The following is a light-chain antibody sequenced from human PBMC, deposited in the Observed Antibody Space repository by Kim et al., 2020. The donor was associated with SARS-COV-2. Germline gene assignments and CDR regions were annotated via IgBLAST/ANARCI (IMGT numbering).Light chain of an antibody. J-gene: IGLJ1*01. CDR1: SRDVGSYDR. V-gene: IGLV2-18*02. CDR2: EVS. CDR3: TSYTTSKTFV. Sequence: QSALTQPPSVSGSPGQSLTISCTGTSRDVGSYDRVSCYQQPPGTAPKLMIYEVSNRPSVVPDRFSGSTPGTTASLAISGLQVEDEADYYCTSYTTSKTFVFGTGTKVTVL.